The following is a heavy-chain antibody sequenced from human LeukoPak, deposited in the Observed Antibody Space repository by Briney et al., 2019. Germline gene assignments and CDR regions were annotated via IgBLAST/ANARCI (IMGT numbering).Heavy chain of an antibody. J-gene: IGHJ4*02. D-gene: IGHD3-3*01. Sequence: GGSLRLSCAASGFTFSSYWMSWVRQAPGKGLEWVANIKQDGSEKYYVDSVKGRFTISRDNAKNSLYLQMNSLRAEDTAVYYCARDKIIWSGRYSLFDYWGQGTLVTVSS. CDR2: IKQDGSEK. V-gene: IGHV3-7*01. CDR3: ARDKIIWSGRYSLFDY. CDR1: GFTFSSYW.